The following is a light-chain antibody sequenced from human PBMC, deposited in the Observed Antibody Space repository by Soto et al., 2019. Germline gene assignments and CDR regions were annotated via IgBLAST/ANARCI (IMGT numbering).Light chain of an antibody. CDR2: EVS. J-gene: IGLJ1*01. CDR1: SSDVGSSNY. V-gene: IGLV2-14*01. Sequence: QSALTQPASVSGSPGQSITISCTGTSSDVGSSNYVSWYQQHPDKAPKLMIYEVSNRPSGVSNRFSGSKSGNTASLTIAGLQAEDEADYYCTSFTSSSPAYVFGPGTKLTVL. CDR3: TSFTSSSPAYV.